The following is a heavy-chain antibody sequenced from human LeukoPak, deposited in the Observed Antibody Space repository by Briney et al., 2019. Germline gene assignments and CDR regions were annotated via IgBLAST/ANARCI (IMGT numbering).Heavy chain of an antibody. J-gene: IGHJ4*02. CDR3: AREEEFRGPFDY. CDR1: GYTFTGYY. Sequence: ASVKVSCKASGYTFTGYYMHWVRQAPGQGLEWMGWINPNSGGTNYAQKFQGRVTMTRDTSISTAYMELSRLRSDDTAVYYCAREEEFRGPFDYWGQGTLVTVSS. CDR2: INPNSGGT. V-gene: IGHV1-2*02. D-gene: IGHD3-10*01.